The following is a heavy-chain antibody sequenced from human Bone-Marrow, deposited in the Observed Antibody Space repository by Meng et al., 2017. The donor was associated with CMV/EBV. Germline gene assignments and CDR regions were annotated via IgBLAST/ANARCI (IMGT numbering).Heavy chain of an antibody. D-gene: IGHD3-3*01. CDR2: INSDGSST. Sequence: GESLKISCAASGFTFSSYWMHWVRQAPGKGLVWVSRINSDGSSTSYADSVKGRFTISRDNAKNTLYLQMNSLRAEDTAVYYCARDKVRYYDFWSGYGGMDVWGQGNTVTVYS. CDR3: ARDKVRYYDFWSGYGGMDV. V-gene: IGHV3-74*01. CDR1: GFTFSSYW. J-gene: IGHJ6*01.